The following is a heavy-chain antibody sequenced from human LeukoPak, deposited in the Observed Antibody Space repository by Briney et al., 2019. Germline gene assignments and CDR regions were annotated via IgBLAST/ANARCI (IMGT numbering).Heavy chain of an antibody. V-gene: IGHV3-33*01. Sequence: GRSLRLSCAASGFTFSTYGMHWVRQAPGKGLEWVAVIWNDGSNTYYADSVKGRFTISRDISKNTLHLQMNSLRAEDTAIYYCARGGIAAADIDYWGQGTLVTVSS. CDR3: ARGGIAAADIDY. D-gene: IGHD6-13*01. CDR1: GFTFSTYG. CDR2: IWNDGSNT. J-gene: IGHJ4*02.